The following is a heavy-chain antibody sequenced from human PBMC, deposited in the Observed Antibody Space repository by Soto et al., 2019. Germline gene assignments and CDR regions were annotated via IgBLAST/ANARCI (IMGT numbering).Heavy chain of an antibody. D-gene: IGHD1-26*01. CDR2: IIPIFGTA. CDR3: ARDRPELLNWFDP. Sequence: SVKVSCKASGGTFSSYAISWVRQAPGQGLEWMGGIIPIFGTANYAQKFQGRVTITADKSTSTAYMELSSLRSEDTAVYYCARDRPELLNWFDPWGQGTLVTVSS. J-gene: IGHJ5*02. V-gene: IGHV1-69*06. CDR1: GGTFSSYA.